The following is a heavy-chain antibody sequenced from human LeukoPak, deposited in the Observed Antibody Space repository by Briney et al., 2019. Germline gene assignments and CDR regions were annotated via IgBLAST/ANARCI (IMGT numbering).Heavy chain of an antibody. D-gene: IGHD3-22*01. CDR1: GFTFSSYS. Sequence: AGGSLRLSCAASGFTFSSYSMNWVRQAPGKGLEWVSSISSSSSYIYYADSVKGRFTISRDNAKNSLYLQMNSLRAEDTAVYYCARDVNPKFLLITMIVVVTPRSSYFDYWGQGTLVTVSS. CDR2: ISSSSSYI. V-gene: IGHV3-21*01. CDR3: ARDVNPKFLLITMIVVVTPRSSYFDY. J-gene: IGHJ4*02.